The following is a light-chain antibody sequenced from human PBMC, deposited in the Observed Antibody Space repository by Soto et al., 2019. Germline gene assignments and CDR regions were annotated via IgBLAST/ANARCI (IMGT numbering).Light chain of an antibody. CDR3: SSYTSINTVL. J-gene: IGLJ3*02. CDR2: EVS. CDR1: SNDVGGFNY. Sequence: QSALTQPASVSGSPGQSITTSCTGTSNDVGGFNYVSWYQHHPGKAPKLMIYEVSHRPSGVSNRFSGSRSGNTASLTISGLQAEDEADYYCSSYTSINTVLFGGGTKLTVL. V-gene: IGLV2-14*01.